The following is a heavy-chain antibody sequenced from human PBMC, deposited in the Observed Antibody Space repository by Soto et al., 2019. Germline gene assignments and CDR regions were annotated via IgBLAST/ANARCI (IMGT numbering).Heavy chain of an antibody. J-gene: IGHJ4*02. CDR2: ISSNGGST. D-gene: IGHD5-12*01. CDR1: GFTFSSYA. V-gene: IGHV3-64D*06. Sequence: PVGSLRLSCSASGFTFSSYAMHWVRQAPGKGLEYVSAISSNGGSTYYADSVKGRFTISRDNSKNTLYLQMSSLRAEDTAVYYCVKGEQRWLQSNFDYWGQGTLVTVSS. CDR3: VKGEQRWLQSNFDY.